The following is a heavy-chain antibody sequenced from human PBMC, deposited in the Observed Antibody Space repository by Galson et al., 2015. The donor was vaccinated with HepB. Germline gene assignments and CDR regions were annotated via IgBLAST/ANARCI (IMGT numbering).Heavy chain of an antibody. CDR1: GFTFSSYS. V-gene: IGHV3-48*01. D-gene: IGHD3-22*01. J-gene: IGHJ4*02. CDR3: ARASSNDGYDSSGGLRY. CDR2: ISSSSSTI. Sequence: SLRLSCAASGFTFSSYSMNWVRQAPGKGLEWVSYISSSSSTIYYADSVKGRFTISRDNAKNSLYLQMNSLRAEDTAVYCCARASSNDGYDSSGGLRYWGQGTLVTVSS.